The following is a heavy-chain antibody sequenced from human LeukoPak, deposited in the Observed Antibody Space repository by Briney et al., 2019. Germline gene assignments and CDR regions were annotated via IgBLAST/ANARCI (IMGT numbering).Heavy chain of an antibody. CDR2: ISSSSSYI. J-gene: IGHJ6*03. D-gene: IGHD6-13*01. CDR1: GFTFSSYS. V-gene: IGHV3-21*01. Sequence: PGGSLRLSCAASGFTFSSYSMNWVRQAPGKGLEWVSSISSSSSYIYYADSVKGRFTISRDNAKNSLYLQMNSLRAEDTAVYYCAGCGIAAAGKDYYYYYMDVWGKGTTVTVSS. CDR3: AGCGIAAAGKDYYYYYMDV.